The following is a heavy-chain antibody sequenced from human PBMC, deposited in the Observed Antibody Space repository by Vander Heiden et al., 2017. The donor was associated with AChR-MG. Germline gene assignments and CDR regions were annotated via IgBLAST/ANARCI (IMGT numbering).Heavy chain of an antibody. CDR2: IWYDGNKK. V-gene: IGHV3-33*01. J-gene: IGHJ4*02. D-gene: IGHD6-13*01. CDR3: GRDYTSSWTPGY. CDR1: GFTFSNYG. Sequence: VQLVESVGGVGQPGGSLRLSCVASGFTFSNYGMHWVRQAPGKGLEWVAVIWYDGNKKYYADSVKGRFTISRDNSKSTLSLQMNSLRAEDTAVYYCGRDYTSSWTPGYWGQGTQVTVSS.